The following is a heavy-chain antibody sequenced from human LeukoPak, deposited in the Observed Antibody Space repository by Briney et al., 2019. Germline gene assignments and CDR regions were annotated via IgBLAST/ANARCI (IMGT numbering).Heavy chain of an antibody. CDR2: MSDSGDKT. CDR1: GFTFSDSA. CDR3: GKDWKVDS. J-gene: IGHJ4*02. V-gene: IGHV3-23*01. D-gene: IGHD1-1*01. Sequence: VGSLRLSCAAPGFTFSDSAMTLVRQAPGKGLEWVSAMSDSGDKTYYAVSVRGRFTISRDNSKNTLYLQMKSLRAEDTAVYYCGKDWKVDSWGQGTLVTVSS.